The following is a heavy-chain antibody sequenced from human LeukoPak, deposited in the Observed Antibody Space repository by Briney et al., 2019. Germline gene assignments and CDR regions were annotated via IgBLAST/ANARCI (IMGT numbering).Heavy chain of an antibody. CDR3: ARGGTYSSGLPGS. CDR1: GFTFSGYW. Sequence: GGSLRLSCAAAGFTFSGYWMHWVRQAPGKGLVWVSRINSDGSSTNYADSVKGRFTISRDNAKNTLYLQMNTLRAEDTAVYYCARGGTYSSGLPGSWGQGTLVTVSS. J-gene: IGHJ5*02. V-gene: IGHV3-74*01. CDR2: INSDGSST. D-gene: IGHD5-18*01.